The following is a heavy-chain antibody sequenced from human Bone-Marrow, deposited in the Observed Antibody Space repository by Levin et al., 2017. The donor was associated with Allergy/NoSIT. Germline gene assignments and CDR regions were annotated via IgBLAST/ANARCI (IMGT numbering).Heavy chain of an antibody. CDR3: ARDRPPRDSSGYYYLGWFDP. CDR2: ISSSGSTI. D-gene: IGHD3-22*01. Sequence: PGGSLRLSCAASGFTFSDYYMSWIRQAPGKGLEWVSYISSSGSTIYYADSVKGRFTISRDNAKNSLYLQMNSLRAEDTAVYYCARDRPPRDSSGYYYLGWFDPWGQGTLVTVSS. CDR1: GFTFSDYY. V-gene: IGHV3-11*01. J-gene: IGHJ5*02.